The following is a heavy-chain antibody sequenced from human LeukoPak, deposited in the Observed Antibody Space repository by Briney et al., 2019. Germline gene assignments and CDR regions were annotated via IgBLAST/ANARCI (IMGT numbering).Heavy chain of an antibody. CDR3: AKDASTVTLHADY. CDR1: GFTFSSYS. CDR2: ISSSSSTI. Sequence: GGSLRLSCAASGFTFSSYSMNWVRQAPGKGLEWVSYISSSSSTIYYADSVKGRFTISRDNAKNSLYLQMNSLRAEDTAVYYCAKDASTVTLHADYWGQGTLVTVSS. V-gene: IGHV3-48*01. D-gene: IGHD4-17*01. J-gene: IGHJ4*02.